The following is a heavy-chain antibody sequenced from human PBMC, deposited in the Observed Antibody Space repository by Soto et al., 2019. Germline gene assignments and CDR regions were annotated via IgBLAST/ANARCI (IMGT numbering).Heavy chain of an antibody. CDR1: GFTFSSYG. V-gene: IGHV3-33*01. D-gene: IGHD6-6*01. CDR2: IWDNGSNK. CDR3: ARESDFSSFMGPGFLDY. J-gene: IGHJ4*02. Sequence: GGSLRLSCAASGFTFSSYGMHWVRQAPGKGLEWVAVIWDNGSNKYYADSVKGRFTISRDNSKNTLYLQMNSLRAEDTAVYYCARESDFSSFMGPGFLDYWGQGTLVTVCS.